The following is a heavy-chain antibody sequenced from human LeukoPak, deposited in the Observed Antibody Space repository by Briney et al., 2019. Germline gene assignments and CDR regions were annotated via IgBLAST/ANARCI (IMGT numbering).Heavy chain of an antibody. CDR1: GGSISSDGYY. D-gene: IGHD2-2*01. V-gene: IGHV4-31*03. Sequence: SETLSLTCSVSGGSISSDGYYWSWIRQHPGKGPEWIGHIYNSGNSLYNPSLKSRVTISVDTSKNQFSLKLSSVTAADTAVYYCARGRDLGIVVVPAATHYFDYWGQGTLVTVSS. CDR2: IYNSGNS. CDR3: ARGRDLGIVVVPAATHYFDY. J-gene: IGHJ4*02.